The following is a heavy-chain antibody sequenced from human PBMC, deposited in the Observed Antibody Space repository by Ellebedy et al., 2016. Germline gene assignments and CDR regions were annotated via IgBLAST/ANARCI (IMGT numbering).Heavy chain of an antibody. D-gene: IGHD2/OR15-2a*01. J-gene: IGHJ6*02. CDR2: ISYDGSDK. CDR3: AKVVASMGGMDV. V-gene: IGHV3-30*18. Sequence: GESLKISXAASGFTFSSYGMHWVRQAPGKGLEWVTVISYDGSDKYYADSVKGRFTISRDNSKKTLYLQMNSLRAEDTAVYYCAKVVASMGGMDVWGQGTTVTVSS. CDR1: GFTFSSYG.